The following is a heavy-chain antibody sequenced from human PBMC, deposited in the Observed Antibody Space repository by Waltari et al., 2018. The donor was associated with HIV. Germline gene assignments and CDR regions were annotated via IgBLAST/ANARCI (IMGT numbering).Heavy chain of an antibody. CDR3: AIIGYYGFDI. J-gene: IGHJ3*02. V-gene: IGHV3-48*03. Sequence: EMQLVESGGALRQPGGSLRLSCAVSGLIFSNYEMNWVRQAPGRGLEWVSRMSGSGAGTHYADSVKCRFTISRDNAKNSMYLQMSSLRVEDTAVYYCAIIGYYGFDIWGQGTMVTVSS. CDR2: MSGSGAGT. D-gene: IGHD3-22*01. CDR1: GLIFSNYE.